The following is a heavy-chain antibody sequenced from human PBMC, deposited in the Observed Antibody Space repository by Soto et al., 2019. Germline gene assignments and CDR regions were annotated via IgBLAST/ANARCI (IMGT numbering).Heavy chain of an antibody. Sequence: ASVKVSCKTSGYSLTGYYIHWVRQAPGHGLQWMGWINPASDGTNYAHDFKGRVTVTGDTSTGTAYMELVNLKSDDTAIYYCATHRAAWAPYSFDFWGQGTLVTVSS. CDR3: ATHRAAWAPYSFDF. J-gene: IGHJ4*02. CDR2: INPASDGT. CDR1: GYSLTGYY. D-gene: IGHD7-27*01. V-gene: IGHV1-2*02.